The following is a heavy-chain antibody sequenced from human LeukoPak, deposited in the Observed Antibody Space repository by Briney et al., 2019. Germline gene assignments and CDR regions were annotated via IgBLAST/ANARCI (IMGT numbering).Heavy chain of an antibody. V-gene: IGHV3-23*01. Sequence: GGSLRLSCAASGFTFSSYAMSWVRQAPGKGLEWVSAISGSGGSTYYADSVKGRFTISRDNSKNTLYLQMNSLRAEDTAVYYCAKARSAYDSSGHDAFGIWGQGTMVTVSS. J-gene: IGHJ3*02. CDR2: ISGSGGST. CDR3: AKARSAYDSSGHDAFGI. CDR1: GFTFSSYA. D-gene: IGHD3-22*01.